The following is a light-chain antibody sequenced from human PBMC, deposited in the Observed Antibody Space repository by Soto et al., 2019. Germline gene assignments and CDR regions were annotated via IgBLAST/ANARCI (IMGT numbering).Light chain of an antibody. J-gene: IGKJ4*01. CDR2: GAS. V-gene: IGKV3-20*01. Sequence: EIVLTQSPGTLSLSPGERATLSCRASQSVSSSYLAWYQQKPGQAHRLIIYGASSRTTGIPDSFSGSGSGTDFPLTISRLEHEYVAVYYCQQYGSSPTFGGGTKVEIK. CDR1: QSVSSSY. CDR3: QQYGSSPT.